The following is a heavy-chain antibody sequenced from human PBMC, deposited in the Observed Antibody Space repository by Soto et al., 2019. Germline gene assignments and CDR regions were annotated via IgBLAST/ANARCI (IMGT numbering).Heavy chain of an antibody. D-gene: IGHD2-21*01. V-gene: IGHV1-69*01. CDR1: GGTFSGHA. CDR3: ARDVPLNHDCGTFSYYAMDV. CDR2: IIPFFKAT. Sequence: SVKVSCKASGGTFSGHAISWVRQAPGQGLEWMGGIIPFFKATNYAQKFQGRVTITADDSTSTAYMDLYSLRSEDTAVYYCARDVPLNHDCGTFSYYAMDVWGQGTTVTVAS. J-gene: IGHJ6*02.